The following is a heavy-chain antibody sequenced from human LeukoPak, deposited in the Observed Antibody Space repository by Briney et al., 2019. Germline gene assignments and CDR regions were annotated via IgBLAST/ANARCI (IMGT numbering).Heavy chain of an antibody. V-gene: IGHV3-7*01. Sequence: GGSLRLSCAASGFTFSSHWMIWVRQAPGKGLEWVANIRQDGTEIYYVDPVKGRFTISRDNAKNSLYLQMNSLRADDTAVYYCAKDSSIAARKPDYWGQGSLVTVSS. CDR3: AKDSSIAARKPDY. CDR1: GFTFSSHW. D-gene: IGHD6-6*01. J-gene: IGHJ4*02. CDR2: IRQDGTEI.